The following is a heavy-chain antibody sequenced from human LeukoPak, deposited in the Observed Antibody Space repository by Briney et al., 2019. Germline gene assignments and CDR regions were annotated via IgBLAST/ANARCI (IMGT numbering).Heavy chain of an antibody. V-gene: IGHV3-21*01. CDR3: ARDGSYYYDSSGYKVPQDY. D-gene: IGHD3-22*01. Sequence: PGGSLRLSCAASGFTFSSYSMNWVRQAPGKGLEWVSSISSSSSYIYYADSVKGRFTISRDNAKNSLYLQMNSLRAEDTAVYYCARDGSYYYDSSGYKVPQDYWGQGTLVTASS. CDR1: GFTFSSYS. CDR2: ISSSSSYI. J-gene: IGHJ4*02.